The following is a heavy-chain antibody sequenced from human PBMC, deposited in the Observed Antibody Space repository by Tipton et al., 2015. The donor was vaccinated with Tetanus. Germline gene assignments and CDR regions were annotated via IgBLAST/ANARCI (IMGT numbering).Heavy chain of an antibody. CDR1: GGTFSSYG. CDR3: ARERQFLEWFSSSWFDS. D-gene: IGHD3-3*01. Sequence: QSGPEVKKPGSSVKVFCKASGGTFSSYGISWVRQAPGEGPEWMGWISPYNGNTKYAEKYQGRVRLTTDTPTNTAHMELRSLRSDDTAVYFCARERQFLEWFSSSWFDSWGQGTLVIVSS. V-gene: IGHV1-18*01. CDR2: ISPYNGNT. J-gene: IGHJ5*01.